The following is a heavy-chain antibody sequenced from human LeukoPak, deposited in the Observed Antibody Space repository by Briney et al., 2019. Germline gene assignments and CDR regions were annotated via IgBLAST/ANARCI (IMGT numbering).Heavy chain of an antibody. D-gene: IGHD4-17*01. Sequence: PGGSLRLSCAASGFTFSSHEMNWVHQAPGKGLEWVSYISTSGTTIYYADSVKGRFTISRDNAKNSLYLQMNSLRAEDTAVYYCARDPVLDYWGQGTLVTVSS. CDR3: ARDPVLDY. CDR2: ISTSGTTI. CDR1: GFTFSSHE. V-gene: IGHV3-48*03. J-gene: IGHJ4*02.